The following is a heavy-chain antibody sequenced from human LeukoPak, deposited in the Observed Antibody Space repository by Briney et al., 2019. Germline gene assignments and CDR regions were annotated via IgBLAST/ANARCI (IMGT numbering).Heavy chain of an antibody. CDR1: GFSSSSYN. CDR3: AREALGFDF. Sequence: GGSLRLSXAASGFSSSSYNMNWVRQAPGKGLEWVSSFTSNSGYIYYADSVKGRFTISRDNAKNSLYLEMNSLRDDDTGVYYCAREALGFDFWGQGTLVTVSS. CDR2: FTSNSGYI. V-gene: IGHV3-21*01. J-gene: IGHJ4*02. D-gene: IGHD3-3*01.